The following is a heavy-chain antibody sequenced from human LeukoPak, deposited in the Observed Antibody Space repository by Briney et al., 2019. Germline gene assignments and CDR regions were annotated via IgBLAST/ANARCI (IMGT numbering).Heavy chain of an antibody. J-gene: IGHJ4*02. V-gene: IGHV3-48*03. CDR2: ISSIGSTI. Sequence: PGGSLRLSCAASGFTFSIYKMNWVRQAPGKGLEWVSYISSIGSTIYYADSVKGRFTISRDNAKNSLYLQMNSLRAEDTAVYYCAKDGWYDYSIVGYNLYYFDYWGQGTLVTVSS. D-gene: IGHD4-11*01. CDR1: GFTFSIYK. CDR3: AKDGWYDYSIVGYNLYYFDY.